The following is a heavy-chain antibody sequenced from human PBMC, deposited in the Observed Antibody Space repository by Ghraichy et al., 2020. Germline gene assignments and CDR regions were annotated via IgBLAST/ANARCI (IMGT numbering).Heavy chain of an antibody. CDR1: GFTFSGYR. Sequence: GGSLRLSCAASGFTFSGYRMHWVRQAPGKGLEWVASISYDGSNKHYADSVKGRVTVSRDNSKNTLYLQMNSLRPEDTAVYYCASFNEGPAFLDKNWGQGTLVTVSS. D-gene: IGHD3-3*02. V-gene: IGHV3-30*03. CDR3: ASFNEGPAFLDKN. CDR2: ISYDGSNK. J-gene: IGHJ4*02.